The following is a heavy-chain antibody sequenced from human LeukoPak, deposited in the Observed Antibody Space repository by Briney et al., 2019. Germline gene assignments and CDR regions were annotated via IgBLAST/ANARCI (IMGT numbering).Heavy chain of an antibody. Sequence: ASVKVSCKASGYTFTSYGISWVRQAPGQGLEWMGWISAYNGNTNYAQKLQGRVTMTTDTSTSTAYMELRSLRSDDTAVYYCARDLTGGYYDSSGFYPSNDYWGQGTLVTVSS. CDR3: ARDLTGGYYDSSGFYPSNDY. V-gene: IGHV1-18*01. D-gene: IGHD3-22*01. J-gene: IGHJ4*02. CDR2: ISAYNGNT. CDR1: GYTFTSYG.